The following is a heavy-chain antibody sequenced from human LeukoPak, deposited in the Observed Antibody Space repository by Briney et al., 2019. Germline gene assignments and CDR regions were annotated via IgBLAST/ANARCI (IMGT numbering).Heavy chain of an antibody. V-gene: IGHV4-59*07. CDR3: ARLGYSGYDQGAFDI. CDR2: IYYSGST. D-gene: IGHD5-12*01. Sequence: SDTLSLTCTVSGGSISSYYWSWIRQPPGKGLEWIGYIYYSGSTNYNPSLKSRVTISVDTSKTQFSLKLSSVTAADTAVYYCARLGYSGYDQGAFDIWGQGTMVTVSS. J-gene: IGHJ3*02. CDR1: GGSISSYY.